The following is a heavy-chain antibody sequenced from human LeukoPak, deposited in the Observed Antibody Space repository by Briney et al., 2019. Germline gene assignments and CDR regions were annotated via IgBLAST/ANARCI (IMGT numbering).Heavy chain of an antibody. J-gene: IGHJ4*02. D-gene: IGHD1-26*01. CDR3: ARGVSPKGMGGRRFDY. CDR1: GGSFSGYY. CDR2: INHSGST. Sequence: SETLSLTCAVYGGSFSGYYWSWIRQPPGKGLEWIGEINHSGSTNYNPSLKSRVTISVDTSKNQFSLKLSSVTAADTVVYYCARGVSPKGMGGRRFDYWGQGTLVTVSS. V-gene: IGHV4-34*01.